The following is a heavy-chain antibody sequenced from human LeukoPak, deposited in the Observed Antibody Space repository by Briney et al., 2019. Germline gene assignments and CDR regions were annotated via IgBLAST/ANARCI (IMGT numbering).Heavy chain of an antibody. V-gene: IGHV3-7*01. CDR1: GFTFSSYW. CDR2: IKQDGSEK. Sequence: PGGPLRLSCAASGFTFSSYWMSWVRQAPGKGLEWVANIKQDGSEKYYVDSVKGRFTISRDNAKNSLYLQMNSLRAEDTAVYYCARCRPARYSSVVDAFDIWGQGTMVTVSS. D-gene: IGHD6-19*01. J-gene: IGHJ3*02. CDR3: ARCRPARYSSVVDAFDI.